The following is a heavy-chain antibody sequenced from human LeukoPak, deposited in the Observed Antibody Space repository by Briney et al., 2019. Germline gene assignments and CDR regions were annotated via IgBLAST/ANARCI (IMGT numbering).Heavy chain of an antibody. CDR1: GFTFSSYG. V-gene: IGHV3-33*01. CDR3: ARNRLPDYYDSNYGMDV. J-gene: IGHJ6*02. CDR2: IWYDGSNK. Sequence: PGRSLRLSCAASGFTFSSYGMLWVRQAPGKGLEWVAVIWYDGSNKYYADSVKGRFTISRDNSKNTLYLQMNSLRAEDTAVYYCARNRLPDYYDSNYGMDVWGQGTTVTVSS. D-gene: IGHD3-22*01.